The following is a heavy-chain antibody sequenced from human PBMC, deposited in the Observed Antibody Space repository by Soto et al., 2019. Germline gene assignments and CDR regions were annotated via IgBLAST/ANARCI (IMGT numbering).Heavy chain of an antibody. V-gene: IGHV1-2*02. J-gene: IGHJ6*02. CDR1: GYTFTGYY. CDR2: INPNSGGT. D-gene: IGHD5-18*01. CDR3: ARDLGDTAMSLGVYYYGMDV. Sequence: ASVKVSCKASGYTFTGYYMHWVRQAPGQGLKWMGWINPNSGGTNYAQKFQGRVTMTRDTSISTAYMELSRLRSDDTAVYYCARDLGDTAMSLGVYYYGMDVWGQGTTVTVSS.